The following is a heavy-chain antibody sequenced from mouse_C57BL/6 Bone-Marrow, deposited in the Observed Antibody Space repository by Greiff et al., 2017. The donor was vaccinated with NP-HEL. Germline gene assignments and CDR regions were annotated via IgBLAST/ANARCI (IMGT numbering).Heavy chain of an antibody. V-gene: IGHV5-4*03. CDR1: GFTFSSYA. J-gene: IGHJ3*01. D-gene: IGHD1-1*01. Sequence: EVMLVESGGGLVKPGGSLKLSCAASGFTFSSYAMSWVRQTPEKRLEWVATISDGGSYTYYPDNVKGRFTISRDNAKNNLYLQMSHLKSEDTAMYYCARGRSSGFAYWGQGTLVTVSA. CDR3: ARGRSSGFAY. CDR2: ISDGGSYT.